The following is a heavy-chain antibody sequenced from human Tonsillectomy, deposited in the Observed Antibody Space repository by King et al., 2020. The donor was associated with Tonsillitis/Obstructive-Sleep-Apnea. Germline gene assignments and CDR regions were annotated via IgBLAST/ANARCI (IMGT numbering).Heavy chain of an antibody. V-gene: IGHV5-51*01. CDR3: ARLANYCSSTSCYTLGAFDI. CDR1: GYSFTSYW. CDR2: IYPGDSDT. J-gene: IGHJ3*02. D-gene: IGHD2-2*02. Sequence: VQLVESGAEVKKPGESLNISCKGSGYSFTSYWIGWVRQMPGKGLDWMGIIYPGDSDTRYRPSFQVQVTSSSYKSISTAYLQWSSLKASDTAMYYCARLANYCSSTSCYTLGAFDIWGQGTKVTVSS.